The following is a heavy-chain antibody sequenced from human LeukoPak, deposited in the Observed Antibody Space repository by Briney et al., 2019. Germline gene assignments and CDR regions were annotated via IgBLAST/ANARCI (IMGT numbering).Heavy chain of an antibody. CDR3: VRGNYDNRGYSNAFDI. J-gene: IGHJ3*02. D-gene: IGHD2-15*01. V-gene: IGHV4-59*01. CDR1: GASISSSY. CDR2: IYYNGNT. Sequence: SETLSLTCTVSGASISSSYWSWIRQAPGKRLEWIGYIYYNGNTNSNPSLKSRVTIPADTSKNQFSLKLNSVTAADTAVYYCVRGNYDNRGYSNAFDIWGQGAMVTVSS.